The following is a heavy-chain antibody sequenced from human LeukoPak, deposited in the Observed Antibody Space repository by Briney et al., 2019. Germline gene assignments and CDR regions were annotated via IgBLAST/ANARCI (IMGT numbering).Heavy chain of an antibody. CDR1: GGTFSSYA. CDR3: ARGLLILPDWNYPYFDY. D-gene: IGHD1-7*01. CDR2: IIPIFGTA. V-gene: IGHV1-69*13. Sequence: SVKVSCKASGGTFSSYAISWVRQAPGQGLEWMGWIIPIFGTANYAQKFRGRVTITADEPTGTAYMELSSLRSEDTAVYYCARGLLILPDWNYPYFDYWGQGTLVTVSS. J-gene: IGHJ4*02.